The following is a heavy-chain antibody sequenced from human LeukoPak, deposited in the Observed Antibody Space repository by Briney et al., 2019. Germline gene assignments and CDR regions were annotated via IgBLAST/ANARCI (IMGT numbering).Heavy chain of an antibody. CDR3: ARDFTSGWSNHYSYGMDV. J-gene: IGHJ6*02. CDR2: IYTSGST. Sequence: PSETLSLTCTVSSGSISTYYWSWIRQPAGKGLEWIGRIYTSGSTKYNPSLKSRVTMSVDTSKNQFSLKVSSVTAADTAVYYCARDFTSGWSNHYSYGMDVWGQGTTVTVSS. D-gene: IGHD6-19*01. V-gene: IGHV4-4*07. CDR1: SGSISTYY.